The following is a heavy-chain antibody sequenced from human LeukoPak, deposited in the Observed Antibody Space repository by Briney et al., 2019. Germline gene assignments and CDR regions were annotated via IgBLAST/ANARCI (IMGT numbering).Heavy chain of an antibody. CDR2: INHSGSA. CDR1: GGPFSGYS. D-gene: IGHD6-13*01. CDR3: ARRSIAAAGDPPFDY. V-gene: IGHV4-34*01. Sequence: SETLSLPCPGHGGPFSGYSWSWIPQPPGKGLEGIGEINHSGSANYNPSLKSRVTISVDTSKNQFSLKLSSVTAADTAVYYCARRSIAAAGDPPFDYWGQGTLVTVSS. J-gene: IGHJ4*02.